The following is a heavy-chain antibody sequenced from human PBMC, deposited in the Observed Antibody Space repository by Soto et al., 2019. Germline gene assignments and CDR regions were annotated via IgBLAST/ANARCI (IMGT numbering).Heavy chain of an antibody. CDR2: INHSGST. Sequence: PSETLSLTCAVYGGSFSGYYWSWIRQPPGKGLEWIGEINHSGSTNYNPSLKSRVTISVDTSKNQFSLKLSSVTAADTAVYYCATKYCSGGSCYARAHYYYMDVWGKGTTVTVSS. V-gene: IGHV4-34*01. D-gene: IGHD2-15*01. CDR3: ATKYCSGGSCYARAHYYYMDV. J-gene: IGHJ6*03. CDR1: GGSFSGYY.